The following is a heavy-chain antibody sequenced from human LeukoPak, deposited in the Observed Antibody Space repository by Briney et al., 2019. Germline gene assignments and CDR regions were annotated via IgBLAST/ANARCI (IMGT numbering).Heavy chain of an antibody. D-gene: IGHD2-15*01. V-gene: IGHV5-51*01. Sequence: GESLKISCKGSGYSFTTYWIGWVRQMPGKGLEWMGIIYPGDSDTRYSPSFQGQVTISPDKSSTTAYPQWDSLKASDTAIYYCARQDCTGGSCYCDHWGQGTLVSVSS. CDR2: IYPGDSDT. CDR1: GYSFTTYW. J-gene: IGHJ4*02. CDR3: ARQDCTGGSCYCDH.